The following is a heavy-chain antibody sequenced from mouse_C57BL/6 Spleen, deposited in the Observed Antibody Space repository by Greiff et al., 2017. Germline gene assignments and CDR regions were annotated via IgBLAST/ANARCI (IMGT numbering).Heavy chain of an antibody. CDR3: ARALGAMNY. CDR1: GYTFTDYY. CDR2: IYPGSGNT. Sequence: VQLQQSGAELVRPGASVKLSCKASGYTFTDYYINWVKQRPGQGLEWIARIYPGSGNTYYNEKFKGKATLTAEKSSSTAYMQLSSLTSEDSAVYFCARALGAMNYWGQGTSVTVSS. D-gene: IGHD4-1*01. V-gene: IGHV1-76*01. J-gene: IGHJ4*01.